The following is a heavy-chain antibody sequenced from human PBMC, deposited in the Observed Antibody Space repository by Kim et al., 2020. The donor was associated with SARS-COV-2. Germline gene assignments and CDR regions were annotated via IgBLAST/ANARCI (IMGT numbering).Heavy chain of an antibody. CDR1: GYTFTGYY. J-gene: IGHJ6*02. CDR3: ASYGYCSSTSCYTERAAALYYYYGMDV. Sequence: ASVKVSCKASGYTFTGYYMHWVRQAPGQGLEWMGWINPNSGDTNYAQKFQGRVTMTRDTSISTAYMELSRLRSDDTAVYYCASYGYCSSTSCYTERAAALYYYYGMDVWGQGTTVTVSS. D-gene: IGHD2-2*02. CDR2: INPNSGDT. V-gene: IGHV1-2*02.